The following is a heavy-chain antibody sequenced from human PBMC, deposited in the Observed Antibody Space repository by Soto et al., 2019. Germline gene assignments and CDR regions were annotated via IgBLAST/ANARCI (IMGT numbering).Heavy chain of an antibody. J-gene: IGHJ3*02. V-gene: IGHV4-59*01. CDR1: GGSISSYY. D-gene: IGHD3-10*01. CDR2: IYYSGST. CDR3: AREGYNYGSFLGAFDI. Sequence: PSETLSLTCTVSGGSISSYYWSWIRQPPGKGLEWIGYIYYSGSTNYNPSLKSRVTISVDTSKNQFSLKLSSVTAADTAVYYCAREGYNYGSFLGAFDIWGQGTMVTVS.